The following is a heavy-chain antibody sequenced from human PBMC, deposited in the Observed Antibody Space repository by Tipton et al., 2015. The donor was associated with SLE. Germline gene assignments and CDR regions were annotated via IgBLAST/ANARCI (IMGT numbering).Heavy chain of an antibody. CDR2: TNYSGTT. CDR3: ARLSPLWFGEYTEY. CDR1: GGSITTTPYY. V-gene: IGHV4-39*01. J-gene: IGHJ4*02. Sequence: TLSLTCIVSGGSITTTPYYWGWIRQSPEKGLEWMGSTNYSGTTYYNPSLESRVTMSMDTSKNEFSLNLRSVTATDTAVYYCARLSPLWFGEYTEYWGQGTLVTVTS. D-gene: IGHD3-10*01.